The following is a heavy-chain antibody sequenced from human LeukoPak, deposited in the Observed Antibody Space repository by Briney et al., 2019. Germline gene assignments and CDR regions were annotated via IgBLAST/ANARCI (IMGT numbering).Heavy chain of an antibody. V-gene: IGHV1-2*02. CDR3: ARDQYSSGWYKVGD. CDR2: INPNSGGT. CDR1: GYTFTGYY. D-gene: IGHD6-19*01. J-gene: IGHJ4*02. Sequence: GASVKVSCKASGYTFTGYYMHWVRQAPGRGLEWMGWINPNSGGTNYAQKLQGRVTMTRDTSISTAYMELSRLRSDDTAVYYCARDQYSSGWYKVGDWGQGTLVTVSS.